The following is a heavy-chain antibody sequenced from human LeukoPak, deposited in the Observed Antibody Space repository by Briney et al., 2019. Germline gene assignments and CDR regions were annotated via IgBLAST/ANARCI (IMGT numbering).Heavy chain of an antibody. Sequence: GRSLRLSCAASGSTFDDYATHWVRQAPGKGLGWVSGISWNSGSIGYADSVKGRFTISRDNAKNSLYLQMNSLKAEDIALYCCAATFGVVMSSFDRCGQGSLVTDSS. J-gene: IGHJ5*02. CDR2: ISWNSGSI. V-gene: IGHV3-9*03. CDR3: AATFGVVMSSFDR. CDR1: GSTFDDYA. D-gene: IGHD3-3*01.